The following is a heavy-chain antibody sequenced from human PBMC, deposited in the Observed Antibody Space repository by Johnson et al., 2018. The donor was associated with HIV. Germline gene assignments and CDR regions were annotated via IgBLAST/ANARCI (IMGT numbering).Heavy chain of an antibody. D-gene: IGHD1-26*01. J-gene: IGHJ3*02. CDR3: AKSGFSGSYQGAYDI. V-gene: IGHV3-30*02. CDR2: RRYDGSNK. Sequence: MQLVESGGGVVQPGGSLRLSCAASGFTFSSYGMHWVRQAPGKGLEWVAFRRYDGSNKYYADSVKGRFTISRDNSKNTLYLQMNSLRVEDTAVYYCAKSGFSGSYQGAYDIWDQGTLVTVSS. CDR1: GFTFSSYG.